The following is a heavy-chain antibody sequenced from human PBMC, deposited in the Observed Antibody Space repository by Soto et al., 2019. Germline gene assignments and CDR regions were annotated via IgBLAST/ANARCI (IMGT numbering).Heavy chain of an antibody. CDR2: IYYSGST. V-gene: IGHV4-39*01. J-gene: IGHJ4*02. CDR3: ARRGKMATTTFDY. Sequence: SETLSLTCTVSGGPISSSSYYWGWIRQPPGKGLEWIGSIYYSGSTYYNPSLKSRVTISVDTSKNQFSLKLSSVTAADTAVYYCARRGKMATTTFDYWGQGTLVTVSS. CDR1: GGPISSSSYY. D-gene: IGHD5-12*01.